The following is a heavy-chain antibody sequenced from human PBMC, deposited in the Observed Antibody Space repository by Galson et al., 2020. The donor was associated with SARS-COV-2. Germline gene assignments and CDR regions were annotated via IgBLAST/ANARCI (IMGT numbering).Heavy chain of an antibody. J-gene: IGHJ2*01. CDR2: INHSGST. CDR3: ARQGVNMIVLVTVPGWYFDL. Sequence: SETLSLTCAVYGGSFSDYYWSWIRQSPGKGLEWIGEINHSGSTKSSPSLKSRVTIAVDTSKNQFSLRLDSVTAADTALYYCARQGVNMIVLVTVPGWYFDLWGRGTLVTVSS. V-gene: IGHV4-34*01. CDR1: GGSFSDYY. D-gene: IGHD3-22*01.